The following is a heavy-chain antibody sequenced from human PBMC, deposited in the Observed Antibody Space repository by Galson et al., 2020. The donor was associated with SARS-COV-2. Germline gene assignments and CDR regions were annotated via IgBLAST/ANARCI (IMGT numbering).Heavy chain of an antibody. Sequence: NSGGSLRLSCAASGFTFRSYSMYWVRQAPGKGLEWVSSITSYSTYISYTDPVKGRFTISRDNAKNSLYLQMNSLRAEDTAVYYCARGITAAGTDWGPWGQGTLVTVSS. CDR1: GFTFRSYS. D-gene: IGHD6-13*01. CDR2: ITSYSTYI. J-gene: IGHJ4*02. CDR3: ARGITAAGTDWGP. V-gene: IGHV3-21*06.